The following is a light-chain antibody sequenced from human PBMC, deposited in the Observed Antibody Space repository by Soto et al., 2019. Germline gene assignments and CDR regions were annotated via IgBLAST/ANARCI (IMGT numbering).Light chain of an antibody. V-gene: IGLV1-44*01. J-gene: IGLJ2*01. Sequence: QSVLTQPPSASGTPGQGVTISCSGTSSNIGSNTVNWYQQLPGTAPKLLIYSNNQRPSGVPDRLSGSKSGTSASLAISGLQSEDEADYYCAAWDDSLNGPVFGGGTKLTVL. CDR2: SNN. CDR1: SSNIGSNT. CDR3: AAWDDSLNGPV.